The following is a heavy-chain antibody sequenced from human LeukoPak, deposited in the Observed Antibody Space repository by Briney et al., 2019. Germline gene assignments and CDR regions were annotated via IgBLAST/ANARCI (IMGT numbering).Heavy chain of an antibody. CDR2: IKHDGSEK. CDR3: ARDSRQLIY. Sequence: PGGSLRLSCAISGFTFNSYWMSWVRQAPGKGLEWVANIKHDGSEKYYVESVKGRFTISRDNAKNSLYLQMNSLRAEDTAVYYCARDSRQLIYWGQGTLVTVSS. V-gene: IGHV3-7*01. D-gene: IGHD6-6*01. CDR1: GFTFNSYW. J-gene: IGHJ4*02.